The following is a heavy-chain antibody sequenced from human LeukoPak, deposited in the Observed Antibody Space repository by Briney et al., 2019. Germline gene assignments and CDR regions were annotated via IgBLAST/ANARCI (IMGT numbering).Heavy chain of an antibody. J-gene: IGHJ5*02. Sequence: GGSLRLSCAASGFTFSSYSMNWVRQAPGKGLEWVSYISSSSSTIYYADSVKGRFTISRDNAKNSLYLQMNSLRAEDTAVYYCARDWTAAGPTRPNWFDPWGQGTLVTVSS. CDR1: GFTFSSYS. D-gene: IGHD6-13*01. CDR3: ARDWTAAGPTRPNWFDP. CDR2: ISSSSSTI. V-gene: IGHV3-48*01.